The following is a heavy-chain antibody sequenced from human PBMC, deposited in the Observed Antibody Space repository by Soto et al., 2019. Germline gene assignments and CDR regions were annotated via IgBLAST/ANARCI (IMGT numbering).Heavy chain of an antibody. J-gene: IGHJ4*02. CDR1: GFTFSSYG. V-gene: IGHV3-33*01. CDR3: ARVREGYDLLCAFDY. D-gene: IGHD5-12*01. Sequence: QVQLVESGGGLVQPGRSLRLSCAASGFTFSSYGMHWVRQAPGKGLEWVAVIWYDGSNKYHADSVKGRFTISRDNSKNTLYLQMNSQRAEDTAVYYCARVREGYDLLCAFDYWGQGTLVTVSS. CDR2: IWYDGSNK.